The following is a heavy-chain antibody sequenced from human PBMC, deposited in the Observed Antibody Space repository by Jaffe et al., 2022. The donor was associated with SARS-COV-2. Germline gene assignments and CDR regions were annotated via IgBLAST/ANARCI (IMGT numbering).Heavy chain of an antibody. CDR2: INAGNGNT. CDR3: ARDEVGATRPAHRGENPATNYYYGMAV. CDR1: GYTFTSYA. V-gene: IGHV1-3*01. D-gene: IGHD1-26*01. J-gene: IGHJ6*02. Sequence: QVQLVQSGAEVKKPGASVKVSCKASGYTFTSYAMHWVRQAPGQRLEWMGWINAGNGNTKYSQKFQGRVTITRDTSASTAYMELSSLRSEDTAVYYCARDEVGATRPAHRGENPATNYYYGMAVWGQGTTVTVSS.